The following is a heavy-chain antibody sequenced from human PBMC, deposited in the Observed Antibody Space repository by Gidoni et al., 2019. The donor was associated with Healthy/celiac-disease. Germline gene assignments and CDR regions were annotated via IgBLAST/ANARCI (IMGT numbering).Heavy chain of an antibody. J-gene: IGHJ4*02. CDR2: ISAYNGNT. CDR3: ARVVGVIVVVPAATNTGFDY. CDR1: GYTFTSYG. V-gene: IGHV1-18*01. Sequence: QVQLVQSGAEVKKPGASVKVSCKASGYTFTSYGISWVRQAPGQGLEWMGWISAYNGNTNYAQQLQGRVTMTTDTSTSTAYMELRSLRSDDTAVYYCARVVGVIVVVPAATNTGFDYWGQGTLVTVSS. D-gene: IGHD2-2*01.